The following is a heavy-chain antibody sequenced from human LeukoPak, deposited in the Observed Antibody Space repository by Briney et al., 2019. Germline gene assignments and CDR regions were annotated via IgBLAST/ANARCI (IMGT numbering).Heavy chain of an antibody. Sequence: GGSLRLSCAASGFTFSSYWMYWVRQAPGKGLVWVSHINNDGSGTNYADSVKGRFTISRDNAKNTLYLQMNSLRAEDTAVYYCARDRHGDYWGHGTLVTVSS. CDR2: INNDGSGT. V-gene: IGHV3-74*01. CDR1: GFTFSSYW. J-gene: IGHJ4*01. CDR3: ARDRHGDY.